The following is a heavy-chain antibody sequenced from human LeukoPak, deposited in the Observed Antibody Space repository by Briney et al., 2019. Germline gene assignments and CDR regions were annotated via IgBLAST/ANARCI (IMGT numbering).Heavy chain of an antibody. Sequence: GGSLRLSCAASGVTFSSYAMSWVRQAPGKGREWVSAISGGGGSTYYADSVKGRFTISRDNSKNTLYLQMNSLRAEDTAVYYCAKDDYGDSTPADYYYYGMDVWGKGTTVTVSS. CDR2: ISGGGGST. D-gene: IGHD4-17*01. J-gene: IGHJ6*04. CDR1: GVTFSSYA. CDR3: AKDDYGDSTPADYYYYGMDV. V-gene: IGHV3-23*01.